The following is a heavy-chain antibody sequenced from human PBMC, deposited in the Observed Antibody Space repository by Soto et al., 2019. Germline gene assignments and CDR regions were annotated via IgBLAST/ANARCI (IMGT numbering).Heavy chain of an antibody. J-gene: IGHJ2*01. Sequence: QVQLVQSGAEVKKPGASVKVTCKASGYTFTSYDSNWVRQATGQGLEWMGWMNPNSGNTGYALKFQGRVTMTRNTSLSTAYMELSSLRSEDTAVYYCARGVTGATHYWYFDLWGRGTLVTVSS. CDR1: GYTFTSYD. V-gene: IGHV1-8*01. CDR2: MNPNSGNT. CDR3: ARGVTGATHYWYFDL. D-gene: IGHD7-27*01.